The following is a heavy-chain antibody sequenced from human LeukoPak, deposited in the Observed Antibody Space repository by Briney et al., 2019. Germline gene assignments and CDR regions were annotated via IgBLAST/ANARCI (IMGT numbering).Heavy chain of an antibody. CDR3: ARSKKFCRGGSCDFDS. D-gene: IGHD2-15*01. CDR1: GYTFTGYY. Sequence: GASVKVSCKASGYTFTGYYIHWVRQAPGQGLEWMGRINPHSGDTNSAQKFQGRVTVTRDTSISTAYMELSRLTSDDTAVYCCARSKKFCRGGSCDFDSWGRGTLVTVSS. J-gene: IGHJ4*02. V-gene: IGHV1-2*06. CDR2: INPHSGDT.